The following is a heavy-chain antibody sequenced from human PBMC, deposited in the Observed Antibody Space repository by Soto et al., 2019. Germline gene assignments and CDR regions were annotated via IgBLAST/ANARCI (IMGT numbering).Heavy chain of an antibody. CDR1: GFTFSSYW. V-gene: IGHV3-7*01. D-gene: IGHD3-3*01. J-gene: IGHJ3*02. CDR3: AREGVTIFGVDDDAFDI. CDR2: IKQDGSEK. Sequence: GGSLRLSCAASGFTFSSYWMSWVRQAPGKGLEWVANIKQDGSEKYYVDSVKGRFTISRDNAKNSLYLQMNSLRAEDTAVYYCAREGVTIFGVDDDAFDIWGQGTMVTVSS.